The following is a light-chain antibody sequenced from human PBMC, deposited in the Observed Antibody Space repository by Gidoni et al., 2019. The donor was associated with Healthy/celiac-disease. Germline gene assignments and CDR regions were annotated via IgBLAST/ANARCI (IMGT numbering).Light chain of an antibody. J-gene: IGLJ1*01. CDR3: QSYGSSLSGYV. CDR2: GNS. Sequence: QSVLPQPPSVSVAPGQRVTTSCTGSSSNIGAGYDVHWYQQLPGTAPKLLIYGNSNRPSGVPDRFSGSKSGTSASLAITGLQAEDEADYYCQSYGSSLSGYVFGTGTKVTVL. V-gene: IGLV1-40*01. CDR1: SSNIGAGYD.